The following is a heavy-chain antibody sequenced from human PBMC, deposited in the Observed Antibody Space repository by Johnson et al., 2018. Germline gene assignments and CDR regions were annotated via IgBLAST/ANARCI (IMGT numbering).Heavy chain of an antibody. J-gene: IGHJ3*02. CDR3: AAAYCGGDGYPMYGGNAFDI. Sequence: VQLVQSGGGLVQPGGSLRLSCAASGFTFSSYAMSWVRQAPGKGLEWVSAISGSGGSTYYADSVKGRFTISRDNSKNTLYLQMNSLRAEDTAVYYCAAAYCGGDGYPMYGGNAFDIWGQGTMVTVSS. V-gene: IGHV3-23*04. D-gene: IGHD2-21*02. CDR2: ISGSGGST. CDR1: GFTFSSYA.